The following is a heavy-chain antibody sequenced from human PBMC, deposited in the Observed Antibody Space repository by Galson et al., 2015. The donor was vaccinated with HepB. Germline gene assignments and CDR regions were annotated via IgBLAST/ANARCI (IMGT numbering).Heavy chain of an antibody. CDR2: INAGNGNT. CDR3: ARAPYSSSFGLGWFDP. Sequence: SVKVSCKASGYTFTSYAMHWVRQAPGQRLEWMGWINAGNGNTKYSQKFQGRVTITRDTSASTAYMELSSLRSEDTAVYYCARAPYSSSFGLGWFDPWGQGTLVTVSS. J-gene: IGHJ5*02. D-gene: IGHD6-13*01. CDR1: GYTFTSYA. V-gene: IGHV1-3*01.